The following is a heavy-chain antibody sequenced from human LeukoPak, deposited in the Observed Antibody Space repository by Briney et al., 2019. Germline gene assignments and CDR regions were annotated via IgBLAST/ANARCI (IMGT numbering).Heavy chain of an antibody. J-gene: IGHJ4*02. CDR3: ARGFSSGWYVYFDY. D-gene: IGHD6-19*01. CDR1: GGSFSGYY. CDR2: INHSGST. Sequence: SETLSLTCAVYGGSFSGYYWSWIRQPPGKGLELIGEINHSGSTNYNPSLKSRVTISVDTSKNQFSLKLSSVTAADTAVYYCARGFSSGWYVYFDYWGQGTLVTVSS. V-gene: IGHV4-34*01.